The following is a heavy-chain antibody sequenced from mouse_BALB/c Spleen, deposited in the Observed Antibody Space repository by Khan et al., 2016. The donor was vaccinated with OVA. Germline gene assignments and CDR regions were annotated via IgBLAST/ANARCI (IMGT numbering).Heavy chain of an antibody. Sequence: QVQLKQSGPGLVAPSQSLSITCTVSGFSLTSYGVHWVRQPPGKGLEWLGVIWAGGSTNYHSALKSRLSISQNKYKSQVFYKRNSLQTANTSMYYCARLEDIWGQGTTLTVSS. CDR2: IWAGGST. V-gene: IGHV2-9*02. D-gene: IGHD1-3*01. CDR1: GFSLTSYG. CDR3: ARLEDI. J-gene: IGHJ2*01.